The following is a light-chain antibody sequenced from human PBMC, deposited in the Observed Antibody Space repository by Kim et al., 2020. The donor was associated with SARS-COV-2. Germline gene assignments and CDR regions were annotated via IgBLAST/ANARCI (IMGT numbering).Light chain of an antibody. V-gene: IGKV1-5*03. CDR2: LAS. CDR3: QQYGHSPFT. Sequence: SVSVGDRVTITCRASQSISHWLAWYQQKPGKVPKLLIHLASTLDTGVPSRFSGSGIGTEFVLTISSLQPEDFATYYCQQYGHSPFTFGQGTKLEI. J-gene: IGKJ2*01. CDR1: QSISHW.